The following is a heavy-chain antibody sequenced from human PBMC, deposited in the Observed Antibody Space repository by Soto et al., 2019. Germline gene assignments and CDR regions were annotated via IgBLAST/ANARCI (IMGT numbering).Heavy chain of an antibody. V-gene: IGHV3-30*18. CDR2: ITYDGSNK. CDR3: AKEKGSGYYYAHGAFDI. D-gene: IGHD3-22*01. CDR1: GFTFSSYG. J-gene: IGHJ3*02. Sequence: HPGGSLRLSCAASGFTFSSYGMHWVRQAPGKGLEWVAVITYDGSNKYYADSVKGRFTISRDNSKNTLYLQMNSLRAEDTAVYYCAKEKGSGYYYAHGAFDIWGQGTMVTVSS.